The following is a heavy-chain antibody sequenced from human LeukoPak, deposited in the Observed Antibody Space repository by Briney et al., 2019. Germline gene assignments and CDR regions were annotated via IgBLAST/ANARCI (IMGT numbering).Heavy chain of an antibody. Sequence: TGGSLRLSCAASGFTFSSYGMHWVRQAPGKGLEWVAFIRYDGSNKYYADSVKGRFTISRDNSKNTLYLQMNSLRAEDTAVYYCAREYMRGWRGLIDYWGQGTLVTVSS. V-gene: IGHV3-30*02. CDR1: GFTFSSYG. CDR3: AREYMRGWRGLIDY. D-gene: IGHD6-19*01. J-gene: IGHJ4*02. CDR2: IRYDGSNK.